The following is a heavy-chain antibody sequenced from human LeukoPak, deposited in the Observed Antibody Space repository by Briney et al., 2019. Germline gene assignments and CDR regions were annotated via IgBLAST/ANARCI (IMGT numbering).Heavy chain of an antibody. D-gene: IGHD4-23*01. V-gene: IGHV4-59*01. CDR1: DGSISSSY. CDR2: IYYSGST. Sequence: SETLSLTCAVSDGSISSSYWSWIRQPPGKGLEWIGYIYYSGSTDYNPSLKSRVTISVDTSKNQFSLKLSSVTAADTAVYYCARYGGNSAFYWYFDLWGRGTLVTDSS. J-gene: IGHJ2*01. CDR3: ARYGGNSAFYWYFDL.